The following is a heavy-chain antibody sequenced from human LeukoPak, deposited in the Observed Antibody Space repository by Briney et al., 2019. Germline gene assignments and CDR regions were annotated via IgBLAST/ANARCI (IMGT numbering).Heavy chain of an antibody. CDR1: GYTFTSYG. D-gene: IGHD6-13*01. V-gene: IGHV1-18*01. CDR3: AGANIAAAWLNWFDP. Sequence: GASXKVSCKASGYTFTSYGISWVRQAPGQGLEGMGWISAYNGNPNYPQKLQRSVTITTDTSTSTAYMELRSLRSDDTAVYYCAGANIAAAWLNWFDPWGQGTLVPVSS. J-gene: IGHJ5*02. CDR2: ISAYNGNP.